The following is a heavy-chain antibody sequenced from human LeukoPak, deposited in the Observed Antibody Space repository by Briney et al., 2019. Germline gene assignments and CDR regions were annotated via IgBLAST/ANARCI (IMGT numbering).Heavy chain of an antibody. D-gene: IGHD2-2*01. CDR3: ARAPHIVAPYDWFDP. Sequence: SETLSLTCTVFGGSISSYYWSWIRQPPGKGLEWIGYIYYSGSTNYNPSLKSRVTMSLDTSKNQFSLKLTSVTVADTAVYYCARAPHIVAPYDWFDPWGQGTLVTVSS. CDR2: IYYSGST. J-gene: IGHJ5*02. CDR1: GGSISSYY. V-gene: IGHV4-59*12.